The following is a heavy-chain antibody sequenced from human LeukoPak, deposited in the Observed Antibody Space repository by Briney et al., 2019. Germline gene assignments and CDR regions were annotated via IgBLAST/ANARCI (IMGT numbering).Heavy chain of an antibody. Sequence: ASVKVSCKASGGTFSSYAISWVRQAPGQGLEWMGRIIPIFGTANYAQKFQGRVTITTDESTSTAYMELSSLRSEDTAEYYCARDRDYYDISQDAFDIWGQGTMVTVSS. CDR2: IIPIFGTA. J-gene: IGHJ3*02. CDR3: ARDRDYYDISQDAFDI. V-gene: IGHV1-69*05. CDR1: GGTFSSYA. D-gene: IGHD3-22*01.